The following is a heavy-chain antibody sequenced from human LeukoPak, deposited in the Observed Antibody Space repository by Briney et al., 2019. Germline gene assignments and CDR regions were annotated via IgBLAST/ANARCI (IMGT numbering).Heavy chain of an antibody. CDR1: GFDFSSNW. Sequence: PGGSLRLSCAASGFDFSSNWMHWVRHAPGQWLVWVSRIKGDGISTNYADSVKGRFTISRDIAKNTLYLQMNSLRAEDTGVYYCAKDHYWSIDYWGRGTLVTVSS. CDR3: AKDHYWSIDY. J-gene: IGHJ4*02. CDR2: IKGDGIST. D-gene: IGHD3-3*01. V-gene: IGHV3-74*01.